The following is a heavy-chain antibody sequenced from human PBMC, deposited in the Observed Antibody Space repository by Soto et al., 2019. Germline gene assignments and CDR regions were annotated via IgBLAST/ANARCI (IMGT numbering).Heavy chain of an antibody. J-gene: IGHJ6*02. CDR2: IIPIFGTA. V-gene: IGHV1-69*13. D-gene: IGHD3-10*01. Sequence: SVKVSCKASGGTFSSYAISWVRQAPGQGLEWMGGIIPIFGTANYAQKFQGRVTITADESTSTAYMELSSLRSEDTAVYYCAKSPAMVRGVIIPQIYGMDVWGQGTTVTVSS. CDR1: GGTFSSYA. CDR3: AKSPAMVRGVIIPQIYGMDV.